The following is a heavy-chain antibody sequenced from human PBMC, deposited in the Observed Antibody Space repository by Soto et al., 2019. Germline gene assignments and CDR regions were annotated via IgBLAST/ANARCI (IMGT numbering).Heavy chain of an antibody. D-gene: IGHD4-17*01. J-gene: IGHJ4*02. V-gene: IGHV4-34*01. Sequence: QVQLQQWGAGLLKPSETLSLTCAVYGGSFSGYYWSWIRQPPGKGLEWIGEINHSGSTNYNPSLKSRVTISVDTSKHQFSLQLSSVTASDTAVYYCARGRYGGTNFDYWGQGTLVTVSS. CDR2: INHSGST. CDR1: GGSFSGYY. CDR3: ARGRYGGTNFDY.